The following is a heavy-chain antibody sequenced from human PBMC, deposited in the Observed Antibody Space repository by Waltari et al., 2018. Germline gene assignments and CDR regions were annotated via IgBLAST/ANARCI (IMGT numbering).Heavy chain of an antibody. V-gene: IGHV3-53*02. CDR1: GFTVSRNY. CDR3: ARTSSGRDYYYMDV. D-gene: IGHD3-10*01. CDR2: IYSGGST. Sequence: EVQLVETGGGLIQPGGSLRLSCAASGFTVSRNYMSWVRQAPGKGLEWVSVIYSGGSTYYADSVKGRFTISRDNSKNTLYLQMNSLRAEDTAVYYCARTSSGRDYYYMDVWGKGTTVTVSS. J-gene: IGHJ6*03.